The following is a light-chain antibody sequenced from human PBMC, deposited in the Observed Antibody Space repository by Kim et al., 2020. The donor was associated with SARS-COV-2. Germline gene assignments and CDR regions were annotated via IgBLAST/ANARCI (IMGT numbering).Light chain of an antibody. J-gene: IGKJ1*01. CDR3: QKYNSAPWT. CDR1: QGIGNY. CDR2: AAS. Sequence: ASVGDRVNITYRASQGIGNYLAWYQQKPGKLPELLIYAASALQSGVPFRFSGSGSGTDFTLTINSLQPEDVATYFCQKYNSAPWTFGQGTKVDIK. V-gene: IGKV1-27*01.